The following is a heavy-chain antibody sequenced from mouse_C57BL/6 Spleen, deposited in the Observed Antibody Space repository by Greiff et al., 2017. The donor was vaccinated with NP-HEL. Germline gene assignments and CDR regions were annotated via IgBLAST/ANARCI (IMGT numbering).Heavy chain of an antibody. D-gene: IGHD1-1*01. CDR2: IHPNSGST. V-gene: IGHV1-64*01. Sequence: QVQLQQPGAELVKPGASVKLSCKASGYTFTSYWMHWVKQRPGQGLEWIGMIHPNSGSTNYNEKLKSKATLTVDKSSSTAYMQLSSLTSEDSAVYYCANLYYYGSSFAYWGQGTLVTVSA. CDR3: ANLYYYGSSFAY. CDR1: GYTFTSYW. J-gene: IGHJ3*01.